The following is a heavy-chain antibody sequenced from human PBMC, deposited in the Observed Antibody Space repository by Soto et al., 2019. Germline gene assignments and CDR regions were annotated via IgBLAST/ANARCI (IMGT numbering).Heavy chain of an antibody. V-gene: IGHV1-46*01. CDR1: GYTFTSYY. J-gene: IGHJ4*02. D-gene: IGHD3-10*01. CDR3: ARDIGDGSVPTYFAY. CDR2: INPSGGST. Sequence: QVQLVQSGAEVKKPGASVKVSCKASGYTFTSYYMHWVRQAPGQGLEWMGIINPSGGSTDYAQNFQGRVTMTRDTSTSTVYMELSSLRSEDTAVYYCARDIGDGSVPTYFAYWGQGTPVTVSS.